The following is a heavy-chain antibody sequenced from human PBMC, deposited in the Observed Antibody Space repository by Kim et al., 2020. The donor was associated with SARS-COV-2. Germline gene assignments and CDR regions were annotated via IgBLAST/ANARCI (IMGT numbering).Heavy chain of an antibody. Sequence: SETLSLTCTVSGGSISSSSYYWGWIRQPPGKGLEWIGSIYYSGSTYYNPSLKSRVTISVDTSKNQFSLKLSSVTAADTAVYYCASHQDNWNYGAHFDYWGQGTLVTVSS. D-gene: IGHD1-7*01. CDR1: GGSISSSSYY. CDR2: IYYSGST. J-gene: IGHJ4*02. CDR3: ASHQDNWNYGAHFDY. V-gene: IGHV4-39*01.